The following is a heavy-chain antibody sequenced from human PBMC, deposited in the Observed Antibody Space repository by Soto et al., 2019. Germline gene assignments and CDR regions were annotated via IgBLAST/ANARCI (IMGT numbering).Heavy chain of an antibody. CDR3: GRGGDVVLVTAPLDP. CDR1: GYTFTNYY. Sequence: ASLKVSCKTSGYTFTNYYMHWVRQAPGQGLEWMGIIKCSGGETTYAQKFPGSVTMTRDTSTSTVYMEVSSLRSEDTAVYYCGRGGDVVLVTAPLDPWGQGTLVTVSS. V-gene: IGHV1-46*03. CDR2: IKCSGGET. J-gene: IGHJ5*02. D-gene: IGHD2-21*02.